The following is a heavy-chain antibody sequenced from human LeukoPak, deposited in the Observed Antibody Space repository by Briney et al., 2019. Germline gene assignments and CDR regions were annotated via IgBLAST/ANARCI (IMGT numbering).Heavy chain of an antibody. CDR2: IIPISATA. J-gene: IGHJ6*03. CDR1: GGTFSSYA. V-gene: IGHV1-69*06. D-gene: IGHD1-26*01. CDR3: ARGISAGYYYYMDV. Sequence: GASVKVSCKASGGTFSSYAISWVRQAPGQGLEWMGGIIPISATARHAQKFQGRATITADKSTSTAYMELSSLRSEDTAVYYCARGISAGYYYYMDVWGKGTTVIVSS.